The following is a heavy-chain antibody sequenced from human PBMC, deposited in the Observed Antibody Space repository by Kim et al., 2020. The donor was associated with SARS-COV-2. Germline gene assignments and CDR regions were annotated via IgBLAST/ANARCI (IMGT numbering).Heavy chain of an antibody. V-gene: IGHV3-30*03. CDR1: GFSFNTHG. J-gene: IGHJ6*02. D-gene: IGHD1-26*01. CDR2: ISYDGSNK. Sequence: GGSLRLSCAASGFSFNTHGIHWVRQAPGKGLEWVAIISYDGSNKFYADSLKGRITISRDNSNNTVYLQMNTLMPDDTAVYYCARDSGSYYLDHDMDVWGHGTTVTVSS. CDR3: ARDSGSYYLDHDMDV.